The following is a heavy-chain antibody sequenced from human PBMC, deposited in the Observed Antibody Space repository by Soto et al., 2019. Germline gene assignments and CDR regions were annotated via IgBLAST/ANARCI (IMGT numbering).Heavy chain of an antibody. Sequence: QVQLQESGPGLVKPSQTLSLTCTVSGGSISSGGYYWSWIRQHPGKGLEWIGYIYYSGSTYYNPSLKSRVTISVDTSKNQFSLKLSSVTAADTAVYYCAREGITMVRGVIENWFDPWGQGTLVTVSS. V-gene: IGHV4-31*03. CDR2: IYYSGST. J-gene: IGHJ5*02. CDR3: AREGITMVRGVIENWFDP. CDR1: GGSISSGGYY. D-gene: IGHD3-10*01.